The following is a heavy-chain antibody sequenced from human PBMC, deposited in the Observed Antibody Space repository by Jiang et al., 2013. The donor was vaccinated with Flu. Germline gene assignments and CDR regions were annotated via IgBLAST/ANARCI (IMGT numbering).Heavy chain of an antibody. V-gene: IGHV1-69*02. D-gene: IGHD3-22*01. CDR1: GGTFSSYT. J-gene: IGHJ2*01. Sequence: GAEVKKPGSSVKVSCKASGGTFSSYTISWVRQAPGQGLEWMGRIIPILGIANYAQKFQGRVTITADKSTSTAYMELSSLRSEDTAVYYCARSYYYDSSGYLPNWYFDLWGRGTLVTVSS. CDR3: ARSYYYDSSGYLPNWYFDL. CDR2: IIPILGIA.